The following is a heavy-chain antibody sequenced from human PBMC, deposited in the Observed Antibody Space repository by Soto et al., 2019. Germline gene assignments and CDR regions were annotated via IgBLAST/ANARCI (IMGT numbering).Heavy chain of an antibody. CDR1: GFTFSSYA. CDR2: ISGSGGST. CDR3: AKDGGTYYFDY. Sequence: GESLKISCAASGFTFSSYAMSWVRQAPGKGPEWVSAISGSGGSTYYADSVKGRFTISRDNSKNTLYLQMNSLRAEDTAVYYCAKDGGTYYFDYWGQGTLVTVSS. V-gene: IGHV3-23*01. D-gene: IGHD3-3*01. J-gene: IGHJ4*02.